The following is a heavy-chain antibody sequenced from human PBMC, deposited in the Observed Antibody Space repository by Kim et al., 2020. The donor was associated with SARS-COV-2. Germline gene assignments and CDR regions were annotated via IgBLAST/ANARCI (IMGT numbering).Heavy chain of an antibody. D-gene: IGHD4-4*01. CDR1: GFTFSSYD. V-gene: IGHV3-30*18. J-gene: IGHJ6*02. CDR3: AKEATPSKDYSNYFYGMDV. Sequence: GGSLRLSCAASGFTFSSYDMHWVRQAPGKGLEWVAVISYDGSNKYCADSVKGRFTISRDNSKNALYLQMNSLRAEDTALYYCAKEATPSKDYSNYFYGMDVWGRGTTVTVFS. CDR2: ISYDGSNK.